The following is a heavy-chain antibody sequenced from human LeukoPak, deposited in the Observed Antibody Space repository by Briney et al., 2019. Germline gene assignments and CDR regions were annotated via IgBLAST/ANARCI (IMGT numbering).Heavy chain of an antibody. D-gene: IGHD3-10*01. Sequence: GGSLRLSCSASGFIFSSYSMHWVRQAPGKGLDYVSAINSNGGDTYYADSVRGRFTVSRDNSKNTLYLQMSSLRAEDTAIYYCVRVFGSGSGKYYADYWGQGTLVTVSS. J-gene: IGHJ4*02. CDR1: GFIFSSYS. CDR3: VRVFGSGSGKYYADY. CDR2: INSNGGDT. V-gene: IGHV3-64D*06.